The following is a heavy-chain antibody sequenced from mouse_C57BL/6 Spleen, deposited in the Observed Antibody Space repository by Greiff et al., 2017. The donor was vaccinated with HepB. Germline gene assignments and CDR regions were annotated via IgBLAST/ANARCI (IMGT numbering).Heavy chain of an antibody. D-gene: IGHD1-1*01. CDR1: GYTFTSYW. CDR2: IDPSASYT. V-gene: IGHV1-69*01. J-gene: IGHJ4*01. CDR3: ARSYPLYAMDY. Sequence: QVQLQQPGAELVMPGASVKLSCKASGYTFTSYWMHWVKQRPGQGLEWIGEIDPSASYTNYNQKFKGKSTLTVDKSSSTAYMQLSSLTSEDSAVYYCARSYPLYAMDYWGQGTSVTVSS.